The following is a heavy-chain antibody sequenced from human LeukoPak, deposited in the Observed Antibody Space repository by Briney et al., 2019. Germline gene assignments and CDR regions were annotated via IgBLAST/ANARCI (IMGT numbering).Heavy chain of an antibody. Sequence: GGSLRLSCADSGFTFSRYSMNWARQAPGKGLEWVSYISSNSNTIYYADSVKGRFTISRDNGKNSLYLQMNSLRAEDTAVHYCARDLQGSYYYGMDVWGQGTTVIVSS. J-gene: IGHJ6*02. D-gene: IGHD2-15*01. CDR2: ISSNSNTI. CDR3: ARDLQGSYYYGMDV. V-gene: IGHV3-48*01. CDR1: GFTFSRYS.